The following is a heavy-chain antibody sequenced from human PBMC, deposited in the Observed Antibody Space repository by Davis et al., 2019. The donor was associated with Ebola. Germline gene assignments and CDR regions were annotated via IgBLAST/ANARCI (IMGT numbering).Heavy chain of an antibody. V-gene: IGHV3-7*01. CDR3: ARDPGGGLAYYALDV. Sequence: GGSLRLSCVASGFTFSSYWMSWVRQAPGKGLEWVASINQDGSEKYYLDSVKGRFTISRDNSEKTVSLQMNSLRAEDTAVYYCARDPGGGLAYYALDVWGQGTTVTVSS. D-gene: IGHD3-16*01. CDR1: GFTFSSYW. J-gene: IGHJ6*02. CDR2: INQDGSEK.